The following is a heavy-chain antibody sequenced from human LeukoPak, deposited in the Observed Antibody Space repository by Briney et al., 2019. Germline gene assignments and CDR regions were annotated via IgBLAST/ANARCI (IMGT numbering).Heavy chain of an antibody. CDR3: AKDRVRITMVRGAPNYFDY. CDR1: GFTFSSYA. D-gene: IGHD3-10*01. V-gene: IGHV3-23*01. CDR2: ISGSGGST. Sequence: PGGSLRLSCAASGFTFSSYAMSWVRQAPGKGLEWVSAISGSGGSTYYADSVKGRFTISRDNSKNTLYLQMNSLRAEDTAVYYCAKDRVRITMVRGAPNYFDYWGQGTLVTVSS. J-gene: IGHJ4*02.